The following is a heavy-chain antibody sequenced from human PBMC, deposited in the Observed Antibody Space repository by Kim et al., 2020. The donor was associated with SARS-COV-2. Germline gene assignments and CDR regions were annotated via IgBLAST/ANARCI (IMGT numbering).Heavy chain of an antibody. Sequence: GVSLRLSCAASGFTFSDYWMYWVRQLPGKGLAWVSRINSDGGITTYAGSVKGRFSISRNNARNTLYLQMNSLRVDDTAVYYCVRPVSDCRNGVCRYFFEYWGQGTLVTVSS. CDR3: VRPVSDCRNGVCRYFFEY. D-gene: IGHD2-8*01. CDR1: GFTFSDYW. CDR2: INSDGGIT. J-gene: IGHJ4*02. V-gene: IGHV3-74*03.